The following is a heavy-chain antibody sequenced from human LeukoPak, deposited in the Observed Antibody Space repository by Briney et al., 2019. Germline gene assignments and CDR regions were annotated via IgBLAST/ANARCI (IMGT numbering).Heavy chain of an antibody. CDR1: GGTFISYA. D-gene: IGHD3-10*01. J-gene: IGHJ6*02. Sequence: SVKVSCKASGGTFISYAISWVRQAPGQGLEWMGGIIPIFGTANYAQKFQGRVTITADESTSTAYMELSSLRSEDTAVYYCASPPARGSGSYFYGMDVWGQGTTVTDSS. CDR2: IIPIFGTA. CDR3: ASPPARGSGSYFYGMDV. V-gene: IGHV1-69*13.